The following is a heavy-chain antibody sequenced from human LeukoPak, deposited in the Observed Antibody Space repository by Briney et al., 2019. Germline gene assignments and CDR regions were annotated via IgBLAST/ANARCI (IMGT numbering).Heavy chain of an antibody. CDR1: GFCFSTYG. CDR2: VWCDGNKK. D-gene: IGHD6-25*01. V-gene: IGHV3-30*02. Sequence: GGSMILSCAAAGFCFSTYGIHWLRQAPGKGLEGLALVWCDGNKKYYTDYAKVRSRVSRVNAKNTLYLYMNSLKVKDTASDEYAKGGGGTHSSGGGCFDYWGQGTLVIVSS. CDR3: AKGGGGTHSSGGGCFDY. J-gene: IGHJ4*02.